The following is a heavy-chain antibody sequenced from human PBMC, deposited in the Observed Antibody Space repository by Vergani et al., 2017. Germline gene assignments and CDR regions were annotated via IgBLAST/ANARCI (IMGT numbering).Heavy chain of an antibody. Sequence: QVQLVESGGGLVKPGGSLRLSCAASGFSFSDHYMTWIRQAPGKGLEWVSYISNSGNTIEYADSVKGRFSIYRDNAKSSFFLQMDSLRAEDTAVYYCAGDHRDYNNYPGAFDIWGQGSMVTVSS. V-gene: IGHV3-11*01. J-gene: IGHJ3*02. CDR1: GFSFSDHY. CDR2: ISNSGNTI. D-gene: IGHD5-24*01. CDR3: AGDHRDYNNYPGAFDI.